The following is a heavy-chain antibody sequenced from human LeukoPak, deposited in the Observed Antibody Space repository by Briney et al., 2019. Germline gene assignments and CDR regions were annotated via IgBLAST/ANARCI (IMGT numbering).Heavy chain of an antibody. Sequence: GRSLRLSCAASGFTFDDYAMPWVRQAPGKGLECVSGISWNSGSIGYADSVKGRFAISRDNAKNSLYLQMNSLRAEDTALYYCAKDVRYDSSGSFDYWGQGTLVTVSS. V-gene: IGHV3-9*01. CDR1: GFTFDDYA. D-gene: IGHD3-22*01. CDR2: ISWNSGSI. CDR3: AKDVRYDSSGSFDY. J-gene: IGHJ4*02.